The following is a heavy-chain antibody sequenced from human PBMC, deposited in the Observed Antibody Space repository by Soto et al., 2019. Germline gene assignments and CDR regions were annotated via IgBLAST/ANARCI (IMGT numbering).Heavy chain of an antibody. Sequence: EVQLLESGGGLVQPGGSLRLSCAASGFTFSSYAMSWVRQAPGKGMEWVSTISGSDGPTYYADSVKGRFTISRDNSKNTVYLQMNRLRDEDTAVYHCAKEASGAAAKGRSPHFDYWGQGTLVTVSS. J-gene: IGHJ4*02. D-gene: IGHD6-13*01. CDR1: GFTFSSYA. CDR2: ISGSDGPT. V-gene: IGHV3-23*01. CDR3: AKEASGAAAKGRSPHFDY.